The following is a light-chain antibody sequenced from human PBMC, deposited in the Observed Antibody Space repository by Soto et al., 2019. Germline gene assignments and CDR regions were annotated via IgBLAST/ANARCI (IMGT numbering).Light chain of an antibody. CDR1: RRAVGSYKL. CDR2: EVS. Sequence: QSALTQPASVSGSPGQSITISCTGTRRAVGSYKLVSWYQQHPGKAPKLMISEVSKRPSGISDRFSGSKSGSTASLTSSGRQAEDEADYYCCAYAGTSTHTVFGGGTQLTVL. CDR3: CAYAGTSTHTV. V-gene: IGLV2-23*02. J-gene: IGLJ7*01.